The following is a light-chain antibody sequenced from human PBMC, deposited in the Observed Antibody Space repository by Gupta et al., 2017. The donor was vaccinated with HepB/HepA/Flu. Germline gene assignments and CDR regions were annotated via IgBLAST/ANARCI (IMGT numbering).Light chain of an antibody. V-gene: IGKV1-39*01. CDR3: QQSDSPPRT. Sequence: DIQMTQSPSSLSASVGDRVTITCRASQSIGNYLNWYQQKPGEAPNLLIYAASSLQSGVPSRFSGSGSGTDFTLTISSLQPEDFATYYCQQSDSPPRTFGQGTKVEIK. CDR1: QSIGNY. J-gene: IGKJ1*01. CDR2: AAS.